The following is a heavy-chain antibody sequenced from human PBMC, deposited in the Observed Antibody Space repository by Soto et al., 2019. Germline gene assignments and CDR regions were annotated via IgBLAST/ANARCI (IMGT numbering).Heavy chain of an antibody. J-gene: IGHJ4*02. Sequence: QVQLVESGGGVVQPGRSLRLSCAASGFTFSSYGMHWVRQAPGKGLEWVALVSYDGSNKNYAASVKGRFAISRDNSKNTLYLQMNMLRTEDAAVYYCAKDLVYCSGGSCYSEGYFDSWGQGALVTVSS. V-gene: IGHV3-30*18. CDR1: GFTFSSYG. CDR2: VSYDGSNK. CDR3: AKDLVYCSGGSCYSEGYFDS. D-gene: IGHD2-15*01.